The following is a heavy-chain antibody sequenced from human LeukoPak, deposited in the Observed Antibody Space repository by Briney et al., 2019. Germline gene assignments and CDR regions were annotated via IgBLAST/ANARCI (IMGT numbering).Heavy chain of an antibody. CDR1: GFTFSSYW. CDR3: ARDNTFGELVDY. V-gene: IGHV3-7*01. J-gene: IGHJ4*02. Sequence: GSLRLSCAASGFTFSSYWMSWVRQAPGKGREWVANIKQDGSEKYYVDSAKGRFTISRDNAKNSLYLQMNSLRAEDTAVYYCARDNTFGELVDYWGQGTLVTVSS. CDR2: IKQDGSEK. D-gene: IGHD3-10*01.